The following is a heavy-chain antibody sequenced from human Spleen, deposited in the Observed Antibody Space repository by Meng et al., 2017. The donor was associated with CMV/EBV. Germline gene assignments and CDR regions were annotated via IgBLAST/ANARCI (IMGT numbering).Heavy chain of an antibody. V-gene: IGHV7-4-1*01. D-gene: IGHD3-22*01. CDR1: GYTFTKYA. CDR2: INTNTGDP. CDR3: ARQHYYDDSAYYEDY. Sequence: ASVKVSCKASGYTFTKYAMNWVRQAPGQGLEWMGWINTNTGDPMYAQGFTGRFVFSLDTSASAAFLQIYNLQTEDTATYYCARQHYYDDSAYYEDYWGQGTLVTISS. J-gene: IGHJ4*02.